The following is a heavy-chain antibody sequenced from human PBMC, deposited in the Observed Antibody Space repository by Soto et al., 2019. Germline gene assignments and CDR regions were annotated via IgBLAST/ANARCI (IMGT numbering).Heavy chain of an antibody. CDR3: ASVARQHQLWVGELLSNGGGDAFDS. Sequence: QVPLVQSGAEVKKPGASVKVSCKASGYTFTSYGISWVRQAPGQGLEWMGWISAYNGNTNYAQKLQGRVTMTTDTSTSTAYMELGGLRSDDTAVYYCASVARQHQLWVGELLSNGGGDAFDSWGQGTMVTVSS. CDR1: GYTFTSYG. D-gene: IGHD3-10*01. V-gene: IGHV1-18*01. CDR2: ISAYNGNT. J-gene: IGHJ3*02.